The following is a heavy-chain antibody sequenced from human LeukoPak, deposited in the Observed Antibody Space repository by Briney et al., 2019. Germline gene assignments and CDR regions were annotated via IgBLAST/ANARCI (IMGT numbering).Heavy chain of an antibody. Sequence: GGSLRLSCAASGFTFSRYSMNWDRQAPGKGLQWLSYISSSSSMTYYADSVKGRFTISRDNAKNSLYLQMNSLRDEDTAVYYCARDEGYSYGNDYWGQGALVTVSS. V-gene: IGHV3-48*02. J-gene: IGHJ4*02. CDR1: GFTFSRYS. CDR3: ARDEGYSYGNDY. D-gene: IGHD5-18*01. CDR2: ISSSSSMT.